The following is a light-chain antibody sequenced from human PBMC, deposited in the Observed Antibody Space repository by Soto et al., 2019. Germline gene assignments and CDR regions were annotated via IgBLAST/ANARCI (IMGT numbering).Light chain of an antibody. V-gene: IGLV1-40*01. J-gene: IGLJ3*02. CDR3: QSYDSSLSADV. Sequence: QSVLTQPPSVSGAPGQRATISCTGSASYIGAGYDVHWYQQIPGRAPKLLIFGNTRRPAGVPDRFSGSKSGTSASLAISGLQAEDEADYYCQSYDSSLSADVFGGGTKLTVL. CDR2: GNT. CDR1: ASYIGAGYD.